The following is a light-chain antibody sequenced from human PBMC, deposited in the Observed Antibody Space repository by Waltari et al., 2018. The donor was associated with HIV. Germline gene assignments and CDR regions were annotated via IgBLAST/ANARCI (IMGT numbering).Light chain of an antibody. J-gene: IGLJ2*01. CDR2: RNK. V-gene: IGLV1-47*01. Sequence: QSVLTLPPSASGTPGQRVTISCSGSSSNIGTNYVFWYKQLPGTATKLLIYRNKHRPSGVPDRFSGSKSGTSASLAIGGLRSEDEADYYCAEWDDSLSGVVFGGGTKLTVL. CDR1: SSNIGTNY. CDR3: AEWDDSLSGVV.